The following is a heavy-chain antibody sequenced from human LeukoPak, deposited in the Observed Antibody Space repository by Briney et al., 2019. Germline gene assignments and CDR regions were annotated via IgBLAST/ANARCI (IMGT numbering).Heavy chain of an antibody. Sequence: SVKVSCKASGGTFSSYAISWVRQAPGQGLEWMGGIIPIFGTANYAQKFQGRVTITADESTSTAYMELSSLRSEDTAVYYCARDVLVVVAPGWFDPWGQGTLVTVSS. D-gene: IGHD2-15*01. CDR3: ARDVLVVVAPGWFDP. V-gene: IGHV1-69*01. CDR1: GGTFSSYA. CDR2: IIPIFGTA. J-gene: IGHJ5*02.